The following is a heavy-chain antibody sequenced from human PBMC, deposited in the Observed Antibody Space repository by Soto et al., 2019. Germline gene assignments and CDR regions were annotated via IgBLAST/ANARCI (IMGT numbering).Heavy chain of an antibody. CDR1: GGSISSNY. CDR2: VYNSGST. Sequence: SETLSLTCTVSGGSISSNYWTWIRQPPGKGLEWIGYVYNSGSTNYNPSLKSRVTISEDTSKSQFSLKVNSMTAADTAVYYCARYRREAVAGYTLDNWGQGILVTV. J-gene: IGHJ4*02. V-gene: IGHV4-59*01. CDR3: ARYRREAVAGYTLDN. D-gene: IGHD6-13*01.